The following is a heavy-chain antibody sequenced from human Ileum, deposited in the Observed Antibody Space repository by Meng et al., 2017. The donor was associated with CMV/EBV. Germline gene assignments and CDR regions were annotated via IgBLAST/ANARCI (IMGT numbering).Heavy chain of an antibody. D-gene: IGHD3-16*02. V-gene: IGHV4-34*01. J-gene: IGHJ4*02. CDR3: ARGLFRYPAYFDL. Sequence: QVQLQQGAAVLLKPAETLSLTCAVYGGSLRGHYCNWIRQSPGNGLQWIAEINHVGRTNSNPSLASRVTISQDTSKNQCSLKLNSVTVADSAVYYCARGLFRYPAYFDLWGQGTLVTVSS. CDR1: GGSLRGHY. CDR2: INHVGRT.